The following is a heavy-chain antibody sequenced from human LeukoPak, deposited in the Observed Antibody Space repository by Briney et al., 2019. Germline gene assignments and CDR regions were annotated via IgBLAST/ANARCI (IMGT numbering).Heavy chain of an antibody. CDR2: ISSDSIYI. CDR1: GFTFSSYS. Sequence: GGSLRLSCAASGFTFSSYSMNWVRQAPGKGLEWVSSISSDSIYIYYADSVKGRFTSSRDNAKNSLYLQMNSLRAEDTAVYYCARGSSSYDCWGQGTLLTISS. V-gene: IGHV3-21*01. J-gene: IGHJ4*02. D-gene: IGHD6-13*01. CDR3: ARGSSSYDC.